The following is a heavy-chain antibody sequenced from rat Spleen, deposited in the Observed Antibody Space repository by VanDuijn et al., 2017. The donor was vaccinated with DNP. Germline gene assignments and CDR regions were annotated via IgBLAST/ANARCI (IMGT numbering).Heavy chain of an antibody. D-gene: IGHD1-12*02. CDR3: ARGWPYYFDY. J-gene: IGHJ2*01. V-gene: IGHV3-3*01. Sequence: EVQLQESGPGLVTPSQSLSLTCSVTGYSITFSHSWNWIRKFPGNKLEWMGYMNSAANTNYNPSLKSRISITRDSSGNHFFLHMNSVTTEDTATYYCARGWPYYFDYWGQGVMVTVSS. CDR2: MNSAANT. CDR1: GYSITFSHS.